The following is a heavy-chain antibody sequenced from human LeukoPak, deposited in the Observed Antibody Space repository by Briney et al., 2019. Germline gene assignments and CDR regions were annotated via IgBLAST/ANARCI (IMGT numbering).Heavy chain of an antibody. Sequence: SETLSLTCTVSGGSISSYYWSWIRQPPGKGVEWIGYIYYSRSTNYNPSLKSRVTISVDTSKNQFSLKLSSVTAADTAVYYCARLRITMVRAYGMDVWGQGTTVTVSS. CDR2: IYYSRST. V-gene: IGHV4-59*01. CDR3: ARLRITMVRAYGMDV. CDR1: GGSISSYY. D-gene: IGHD3-10*01. J-gene: IGHJ6*02.